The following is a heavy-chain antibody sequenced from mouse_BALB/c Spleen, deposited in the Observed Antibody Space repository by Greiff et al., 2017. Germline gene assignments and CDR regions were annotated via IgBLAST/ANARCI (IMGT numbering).Heavy chain of an antibody. Sequence: QVQLQQSGAELVRPGASVTLSCKASGYTFTDYEMHWVKQTPVHGLEWIGAIDPETGGTAYNQKFKGKATLTADKSSSTAYMELRSLTSEDSAVYYCTRKPLYGSFYAMDYWGQGTSVTVSS. CDR2: IDPETGGT. V-gene: IGHV1-15*01. CDR3: TRKPLYGSFYAMDY. CDR1: GYTFTDYE. D-gene: IGHD1-1*01. J-gene: IGHJ4*01.